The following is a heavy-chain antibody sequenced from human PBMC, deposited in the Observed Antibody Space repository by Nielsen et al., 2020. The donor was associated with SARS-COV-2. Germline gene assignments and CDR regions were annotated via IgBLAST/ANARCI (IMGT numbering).Heavy chain of an antibody. Sequence: GESLKISCEVSGFSLSYYWMHWVRQAPGKGLVWVARIASDGSSTSYADSVKGRLTISRDDTRNILFLQMNTLRDEDTAVYYCTRSEPESFWTGRFQRRERHDAFDLWGRGTLVTVSS. CDR1: GFSLSYYW. V-gene: IGHV3-74*01. J-gene: IGHJ3*01. CDR2: IASDGSST. D-gene: IGHD3/OR15-3a*01. CDR3: TRSEPESFWTGRFQRRERHDAFDL.